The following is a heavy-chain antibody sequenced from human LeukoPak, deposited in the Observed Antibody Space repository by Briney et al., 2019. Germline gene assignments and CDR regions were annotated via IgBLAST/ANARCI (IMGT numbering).Heavy chain of an antibody. CDR2: ISGSGGST. CDR1: GFTFSSYA. Sequence: GGSLRLSCAASGFTFSSYAMSWVRQAPGKGLEWVSAISGSGGSTYYADSVKGRFTISRDNSKNTAYLQMNSLKTEDTAVYYCARHSDKYCSGANCYVYNYHGLDVWGQGTTVTVSS. V-gene: IGHV3-23*01. D-gene: IGHD2-15*01. J-gene: IGHJ6*02. CDR3: ARHSDKYCSGANCYVYNYHGLDV.